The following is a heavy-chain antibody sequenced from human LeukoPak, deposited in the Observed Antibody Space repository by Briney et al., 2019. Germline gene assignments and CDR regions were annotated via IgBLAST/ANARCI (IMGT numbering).Heavy chain of an antibody. CDR1: GFTFSSYA. J-gene: IGHJ6*03. Sequence: GRSLRLSCAASGFTFSSYAMHWVRQAPGKGLEWVAVISYDGSNKYYADSVKGRFTISRDNSKNTLYLQMNSLRAEDTAVYYCARSTSGWFGELLPYYYYYMDVWGKGTTVTASS. CDR2: ISYDGSNK. D-gene: IGHD3-10*01. CDR3: ARSTSGWFGELLPYYYYYMDV. V-gene: IGHV3-30*04.